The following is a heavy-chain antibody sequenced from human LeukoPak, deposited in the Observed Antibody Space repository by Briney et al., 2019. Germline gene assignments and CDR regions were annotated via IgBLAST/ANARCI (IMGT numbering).Heavy chain of an antibody. J-gene: IGHJ4*02. D-gene: IGHD2-8*01. CDR2: IKQDGSEK. V-gene: IGHV3-7*01. CDR1: GFTFSSYW. CDR3: ARDDSSELYCTNGVCSPVAFDY. Sequence: GGSLRLSCAASGFTFSSYWMSWLRQAPGKGLEWVANIKQDGSEKYYVDSVKGRFTISRDNAKNSLYLQMNSLRAEDTAVYYCARDDSSELYCTNGVCSPVAFDYWGQGTLVTVSS.